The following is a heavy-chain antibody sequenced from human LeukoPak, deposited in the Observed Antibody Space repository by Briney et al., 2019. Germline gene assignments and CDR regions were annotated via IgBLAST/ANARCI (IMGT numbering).Heavy chain of an antibody. D-gene: IGHD3-22*01. CDR1: GYTFTSYD. CDR3: ARTYYYDSSGYSVAFDI. J-gene: IGHJ3*02. CDR2: MNPNSGNT. Sequence: GASVKVSCKASGYTFTSYDINWVRQATGQGLEWMGWMNPNSGNTGYAQKFQGRVTITRNTSISTAYMELSSLRSEDTAVYYCARTYYYDSSGYSVAFDIWGQGTMVTVSS. V-gene: IGHV1-8*03.